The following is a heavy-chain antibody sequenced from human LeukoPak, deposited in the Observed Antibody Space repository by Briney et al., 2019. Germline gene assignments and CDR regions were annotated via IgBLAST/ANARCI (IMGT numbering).Heavy chain of an antibody. CDR3: VRVMSWDGCFDY. V-gene: IGHV4-30-2*01. CDR2: IYHSGST. Sequence: SETLSLTCTVSGGSISSGGYYWSWMRQPPGKGLEWIGYIYHSGSTYYNPSLKSRVTISVDRSKNQFSLKLSSVTAADTAVYYCVRVMSWDGCFDYWGQGTLVTAPS. CDR1: GGSISSGGYY. D-gene: IGHD5-24*01. J-gene: IGHJ4*02.